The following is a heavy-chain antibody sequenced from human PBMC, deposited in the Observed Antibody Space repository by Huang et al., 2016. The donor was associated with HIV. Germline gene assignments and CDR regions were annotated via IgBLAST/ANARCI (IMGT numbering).Heavy chain of an antibody. V-gene: IGHV5-51*01. CDR1: GYSFTSYW. CDR3: ARLSTTWYFDY. D-gene: IGHD1-1*01. Sequence: EVQLVQSGAEVKKPGESLKFSCKGSGYSFTSYWIGGVRQMPGKGLEWIGIIYHGDSDTRYSPSFQGQVTISADRSISTAYLQWSSLKASDTAMYYCARLSTTWYFDYWGQGTLVTVSS. J-gene: IGHJ4*02. CDR2: IYHGDSDT.